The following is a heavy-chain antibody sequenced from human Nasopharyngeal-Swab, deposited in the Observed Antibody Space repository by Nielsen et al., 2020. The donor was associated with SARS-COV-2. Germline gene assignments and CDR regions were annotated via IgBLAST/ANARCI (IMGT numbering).Heavy chain of an antibody. CDR2: IYHSGST. J-gene: IGHJ5*02. D-gene: IGHD3-22*01. CDR3: AREKYYYDSSGYYRWFDP. CDR1: GGSISGYS. Sequence: SETLSLTCTVSGGSISGYSWSWIRQPPGKGLEWIGYIYHSGSTYYNPSLKSRVTISVDRSKNQFSLKLSSVTAADTAVYYCAREKYYYDSSGYYRWFDPWGQGTLVTVSS. V-gene: IGHV4-30-2*01.